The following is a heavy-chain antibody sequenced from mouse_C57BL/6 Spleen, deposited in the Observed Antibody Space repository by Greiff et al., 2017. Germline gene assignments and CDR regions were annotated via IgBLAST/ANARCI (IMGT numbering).Heavy chain of an antibody. CDR3: SRGGSDYGAD. CDR2: ISYDGRN. CDR1: GYSITSGYY. Sequence: EVHLVESGPGLVKPSQSLSLTCSVTGYSITSGYYWNWIRQLPGNKLEWMGFISYDGRNNYNPSLKNRISITRDTSKNQFFLKLNSVATDDTATFYCSRGGSDYGADWGQGTLVTVSA. J-gene: IGHJ3*01. V-gene: IGHV3-6*01. D-gene: IGHD2-13*01.